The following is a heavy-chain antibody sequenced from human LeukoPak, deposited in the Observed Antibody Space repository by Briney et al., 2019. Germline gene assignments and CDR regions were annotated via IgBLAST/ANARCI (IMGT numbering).Heavy chain of an antibody. D-gene: IGHD2-15*01. CDR3: ARDASRGSGGSCYDPSFDY. Sequence: GGALRLSCAASGFTFSSYAMSWVRQAPGRGLEWVSAISGSGGSTYYADSPKGRFTLSRDNAQNTLDQQMNSLRAEHTAGYCCARDASRGSGGSCYDPSFDYWGQGTVVTVSS. J-gene: IGHJ4*02. V-gene: IGHV3-23*01. CDR2: ISGSGGST. CDR1: GFTFSSYA.